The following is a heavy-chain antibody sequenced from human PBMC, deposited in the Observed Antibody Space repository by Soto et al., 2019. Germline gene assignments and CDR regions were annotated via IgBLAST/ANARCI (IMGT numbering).Heavy chain of an antibody. CDR2: ISGDNGNA. Sequence: QVQLVQSGAEVKKPGASVKVSCKASGYTFSSHGIIWVRQAPGQGLEWMGWISGDNGNAKYSQRFQGRVTMTTDTSWRTVYMDMRSLGADDSAVYYRAGEGSYGGCDCGGKGTLVTAS. V-gene: IGHV1-18*01. CDR3: AGEGSYGGCDC. D-gene: IGHD2-15*01. J-gene: IGHJ4*02. CDR1: GYTFSSHG.